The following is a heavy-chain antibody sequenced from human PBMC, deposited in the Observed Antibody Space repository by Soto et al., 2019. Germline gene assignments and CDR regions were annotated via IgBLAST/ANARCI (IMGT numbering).Heavy chain of an antibody. Sequence: ASVKVSCKASGYTFTSYGISWVRQAPGQGLEWMGWISAYNGNTNYAQKLQGRVTMTTDASTSTAYMELRSLRSDDTAVYYCARERSYSSGYYFDYWGQGTLVTVSS. CDR2: ISAYNGNT. J-gene: IGHJ4*02. CDR1: GYTFTSYG. D-gene: IGHD3-22*01. V-gene: IGHV1-18*01. CDR3: ARERSYSSGYYFDY.